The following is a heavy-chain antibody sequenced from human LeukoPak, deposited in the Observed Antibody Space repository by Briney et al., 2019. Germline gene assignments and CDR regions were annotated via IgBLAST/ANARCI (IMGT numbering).Heavy chain of an antibody. J-gene: IGHJ3*02. CDR3: ARDHGAFDI. CDR1: GFTFSSYG. Sequence: HPGRSLRLSCAASGFTFSSYGMHWVRQAPGKGLEWVAVIWYDGSNKYYADSVKGRFTISRDNSKNTLYLQMNSLRAEDTAVYYCARDHGAFDIWGQGTMVTVSS. D-gene: IGHD5-24*01. CDR2: IWYDGSNK. V-gene: IGHV3-33*01.